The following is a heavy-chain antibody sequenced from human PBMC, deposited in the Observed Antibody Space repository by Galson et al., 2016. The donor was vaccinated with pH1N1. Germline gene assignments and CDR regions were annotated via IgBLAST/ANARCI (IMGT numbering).Heavy chain of an antibody. CDR3: ARLWYGEDIDY. CDR2: TYYSGIT. D-gene: IGHD3-10*01. Sequence: SATLSLTCPVSGGSISNSNSYWGWIRQPPGKGLQWIANTYYSGITYYVASLKTQVTISVDTSKNQFSLKLNAVIAADTAVYYCARLWYGEDIDYWGQGTRVTVSS. J-gene: IGHJ4*02. V-gene: IGHV4-39*01. CDR1: GGSISNSNSY.